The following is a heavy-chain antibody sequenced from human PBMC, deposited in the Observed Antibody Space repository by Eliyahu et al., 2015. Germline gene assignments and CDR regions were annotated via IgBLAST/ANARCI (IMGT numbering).Heavy chain of an antibody. D-gene: IGHD1-26*01. V-gene: IGHV3-74*01. Sequence: VESGGALVQPGGSLRPSCSVSGFTFSNYWMQWVRQAPGKGLVWLSRINNDGSRTTYADSVKGRFTISRDNAKNTLYLQMNSLRAEDTGGDYCSRDQDGAGGTVDYWGQGTLVTVSS. CDR3: SRDQDGAGGTVDY. J-gene: IGHJ4*02. CDR2: INNDGSRT. CDR1: GFTFSNYW.